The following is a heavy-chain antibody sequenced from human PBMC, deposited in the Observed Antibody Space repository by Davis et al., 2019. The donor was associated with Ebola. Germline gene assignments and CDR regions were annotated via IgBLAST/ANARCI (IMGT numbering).Heavy chain of an antibody. V-gene: IGHV3-48*03. CDR2: IGISVSTI. CDR1: EFTFSSYE. CDR3: ARDLGGTFKY. J-gene: IGHJ4*02. D-gene: IGHD1-7*01. Sequence: GESLKISCAASEFTFSSYEMNWVRQAPGKGLEWVSYIGISVSTIYYADSVKGRFTISRDSAKNSLYLQMNSLRAEDTAVYYCARDLGGTFKYWGQGTLVTVSS.